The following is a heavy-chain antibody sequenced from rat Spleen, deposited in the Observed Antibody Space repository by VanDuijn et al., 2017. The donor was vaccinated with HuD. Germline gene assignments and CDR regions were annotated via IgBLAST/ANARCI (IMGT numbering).Heavy chain of an antibody. V-gene: IGHV5-31*01. CDR3: ARRNYGNPHWYFDF. Sequence: EVQLVESGGGLVQPGRSLKLSCVASGFIFNYYWMTWIRQAPGKGLEWVASITNTGGSTYYPDSVKGRFTISRDNAKNTQYLQMDSLRSEDTATYYCARRNYGNPHWYFDFWGPGTMVTVSS. D-gene: IGHD1-11*01. CDR1: GFIFNYYW. J-gene: IGHJ1*01. CDR2: ITNTGGST.